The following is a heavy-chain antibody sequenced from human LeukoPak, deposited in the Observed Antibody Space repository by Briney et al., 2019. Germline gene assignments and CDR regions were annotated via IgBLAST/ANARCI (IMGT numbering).Heavy chain of an antibody. CDR1: GGSISSGGYY. Sequence: PSETLSLTCTVSGGSISSGGYYWSWIRQHPGKGLEWIGYIYYSGSTYYNPSLKSRVSISVDTSKNQFSLKLSSVTAADTAVYYCARGISIAAAGYWGQGTLVTVSS. J-gene: IGHJ4*02. CDR2: IYYSGST. D-gene: IGHD6-13*01. V-gene: IGHV4-31*03. CDR3: ARGISIAAAGY.